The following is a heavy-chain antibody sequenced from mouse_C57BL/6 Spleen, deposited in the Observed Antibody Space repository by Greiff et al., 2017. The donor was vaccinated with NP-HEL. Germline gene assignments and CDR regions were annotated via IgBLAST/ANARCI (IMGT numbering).Heavy chain of an antibody. CDR2: IYPGDGDT. V-gene: IGHV1-80*01. D-gene: IGHD2-3*01. CDR3: ARSRDGYYEGFFDY. CDR1: GYAFSSYW. Sequence: QVQLQQSGAELVKPGASVKISCKASGYAFSSYWMNWVKQRPGKGLEWIGQIYPGDGDTNYNGKFKGKATLTADKSSSTAYMQLSSLTSEDSAVYFCARSRDGYYEGFFDYWGQGTTLTVSS. J-gene: IGHJ2*01.